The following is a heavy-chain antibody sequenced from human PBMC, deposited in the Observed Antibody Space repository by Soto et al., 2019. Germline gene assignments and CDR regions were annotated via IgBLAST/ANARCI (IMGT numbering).Heavy chain of an antibody. Sequence: GGSLRLSCTASGFNFAEYSLTWVRQAPGKGLEWIGLIRNQEYGGTPVYAASVKGRFTISRDDSKNIAYLHLDSPRTEDSATYYCSRDAGGYCNTATCPLLAVWGQGTLVTVSS. V-gene: IGHV3-49*04. D-gene: IGHD2-2*01. CDR3: SRDAGGYCNTATCPLLAV. J-gene: IGHJ4*02. CDR1: GFNFAEYS. CDR2: IRNQEYGGTP.